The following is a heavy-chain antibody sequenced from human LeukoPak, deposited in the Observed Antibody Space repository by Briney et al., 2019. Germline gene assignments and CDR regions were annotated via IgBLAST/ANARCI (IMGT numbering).Heavy chain of an antibody. J-gene: IGHJ4*02. CDR2: INPNSGGT. CDR3: AKFLHSYDSRWGLNAFDI. D-gene: IGHD3-22*01. CDR1: GYTFTGYY. V-gene: IGHV1-2*02. Sequence: ASVKVSCKASGYTFTGYYMHWVRQAPGQGLEWMGWINPNSGGTNYAQKFQGRVTMTRDTSISTAYMELSRLRSDDTAVYYCAKFLHSYDSRWGLNAFDIWGQGTLVTVSS.